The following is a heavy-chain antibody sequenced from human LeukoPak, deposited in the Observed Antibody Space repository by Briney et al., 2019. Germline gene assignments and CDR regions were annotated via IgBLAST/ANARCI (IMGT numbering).Heavy chain of an antibody. CDR3: ARERGYSYWSYFDY. J-gene: IGHJ4*02. D-gene: IGHD5-18*01. CDR1: GYSISSGYY. CDR2: IYHSGNT. V-gene: IGHV4-38-2*02. Sequence: SETLSLTCAVSGYSISSGYYWGWIRQPPGKGLDWIGNIYHSGNTYYNPSLKSRVTISVDTSKNQFSLKPSSVTAADTAVYYCARERGYSYWSYFDYWGQGTLVTVSS.